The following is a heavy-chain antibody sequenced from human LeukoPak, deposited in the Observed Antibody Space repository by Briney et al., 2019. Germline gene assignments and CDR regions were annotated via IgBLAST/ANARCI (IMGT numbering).Heavy chain of an antibody. V-gene: IGHV1-24*01. CDR2: FDPEDGET. CDR3: ATVTIFGVGFDY. D-gene: IGHD3-3*01. CDR1: GYTLTELS. Sequence: ASVKVSCKVSGYTLTELSMHWVRQAPGKGLEWMGDFDPEDGETIYAQKFQGRVTMTEDTSTDTVYMELSSLRSEDTAVYYCATVTIFGVGFDYWGQGTLVTVSS. J-gene: IGHJ4*02.